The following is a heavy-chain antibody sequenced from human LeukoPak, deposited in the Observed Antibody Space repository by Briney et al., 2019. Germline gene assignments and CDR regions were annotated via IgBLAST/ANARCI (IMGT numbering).Heavy chain of an antibody. Sequence: SETLSLTCAVYGGSFSGYYWSWIRQPPGKGLEWIGEINHSGSTNYNPSLKSRVTISVDTSKKQFSLKLSSVTAADTALYYCARHAYATVTTPFDYWGQGTLVTVSS. J-gene: IGHJ4*02. CDR2: INHSGST. CDR3: ARHAYATVTTPFDY. V-gene: IGHV4-34*01. CDR1: GGSFSGYY. D-gene: IGHD4-17*01.